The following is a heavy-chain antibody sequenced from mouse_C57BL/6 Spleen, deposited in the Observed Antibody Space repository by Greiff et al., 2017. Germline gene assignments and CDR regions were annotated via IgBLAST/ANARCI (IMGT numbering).Heavy chain of an antibody. V-gene: IGHV1-55*01. CDR2: IYPGSGST. CDR3: ARRDYYGSSPYDYDY. Sequence: QVQLQQPGAELVKPGASVKMSCTASGYTFTSYWITWVKQRPGQGLEWIGAIYPGSGSTNYNEKFKSKATLTVDTSYSTAYMQRSSLTSEDSAVYYCARRDYYGSSPYDYDYWGQGTTLTVSS. J-gene: IGHJ2*01. CDR1: GYTFTSYW. D-gene: IGHD1-1*01.